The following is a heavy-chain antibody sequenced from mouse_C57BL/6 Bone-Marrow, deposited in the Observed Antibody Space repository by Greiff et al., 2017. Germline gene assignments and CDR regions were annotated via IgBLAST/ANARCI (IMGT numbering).Heavy chain of an antibody. CDR3: ARNPLRGYGYFDY. CDR1: GFSLTSYG. D-gene: IGHD2-2*01. Sequence: VKLVESGPGLVQPSQSLSITCTVSGFSLTSYGVHWVRQSPGKGLEWLGVIWSGGSTDYNAAFISRLSISKDNSTSQVFFKMNSPQADDTAIYYCARNPLRGYGYFDYWGEGTTLTVSS. CDR2: IWSGGST. V-gene: IGHV2-2*01. J-gene: IGHJ2*01.